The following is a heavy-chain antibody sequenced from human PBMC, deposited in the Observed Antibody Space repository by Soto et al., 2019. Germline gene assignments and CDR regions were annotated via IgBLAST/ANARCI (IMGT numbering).Heavy chain of an antibody. CDR3: AKDYYDFWSGYLFDY. CDR1: GFTFSSYG. CDR2: ISYDGSNK. J-gene: IGHJ4*02. Sequence: GGSLRLSCAASGFTFSSYGMRWVRQAPGKGLEWVAVISYDGSNKYYADSVKGRFTISRDNSKNTLYLQMNSLRAEDTAVYYCAKDYYDFWSGYLFDYWGQGTLVTVS. D-gene: IGHD3-3*01. V-gene: IGHV3-30*18.